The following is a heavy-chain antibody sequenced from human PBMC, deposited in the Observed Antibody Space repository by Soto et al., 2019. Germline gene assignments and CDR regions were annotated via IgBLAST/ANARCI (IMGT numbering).Heavy chain of an antibody. Sequence: DVQLVESGGAVVQPGGSLRLSCVASGLTFGDYTMHWVRQAPGKGLEWVSLISSNGANRYYRDSVKGRFTISRDNSKNSLYLQMNSLRTEDTALYYCAKDIVGIGWYFDLWGRGTLVTVSS. CDR3: AKDIVGIGWYFDL. D-gene: IGHD7-27*01. V-gene: IGHV3-43*01. CDR1: GLTFGDYT. CDR2: ISSNGANR. J-gene: IGHJ2*01.